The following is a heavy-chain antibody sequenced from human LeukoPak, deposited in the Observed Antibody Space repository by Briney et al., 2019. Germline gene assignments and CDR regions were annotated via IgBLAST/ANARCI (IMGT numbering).Heavy chain of an antibody. V-gene: IGHV3-23*01. D-gene: IGHD1-26*01. Sequence: SGGSLRLSCAASGFTFSSYSMNWVRQAPGKGLEWVSTISGSGGSTYFADSVKGRFTISRDNSKNALYLQMNSLRAEDTAVYYCARANRLGATQGYWGQGTLVTVSS. CDR2: ISGSGGST. CDR3: ARANRLGATQGY. J-gene: IGHJ4*02. CDR1: GFTFSSYS.